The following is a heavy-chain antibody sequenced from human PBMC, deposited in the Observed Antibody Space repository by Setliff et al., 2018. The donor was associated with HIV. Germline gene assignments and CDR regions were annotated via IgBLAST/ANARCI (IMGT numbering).Heavy chain of an antibody. CDR2: ISPFNGNT. J-gene: IGHJ4*02. CDR1: GYTISSYL. V-gene: IGHV1-18*01. Sequence: ASVKVSCKASGYTISSYLIAWVRQAPGQGLEWMGWISPFNGNTNYAQKLQGRLTVTTDTSTSTAYMELRSLRSDDTAVYYCARATSGTIHDFWGQGTLVTVSS. CDR3: ARATSGTIHDF. D-gene: IGHD3-10*01.